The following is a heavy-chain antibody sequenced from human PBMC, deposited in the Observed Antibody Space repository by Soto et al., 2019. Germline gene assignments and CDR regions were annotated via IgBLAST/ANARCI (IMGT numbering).Heavy chain of an antibody. Sequence: SETLSLTCTVSGGSISSYSWGWIRQSPGKGLEWIGTIYSSENTYYNPSLLSRVTISVDTSKNEFSLRLSSVTAADTAVYYCGRLNEYCVSTNCHGYYGMDVWGQGTTVTVS. J-gene: IGHJ6*02. CDR2: IYSSENT. CDR3: GRLNEYCVSTNCHGYYGMDV. CDR1: GGSISSYS. V-gene: IGHV4-39*01. D-gene: IGHD2-2*01.